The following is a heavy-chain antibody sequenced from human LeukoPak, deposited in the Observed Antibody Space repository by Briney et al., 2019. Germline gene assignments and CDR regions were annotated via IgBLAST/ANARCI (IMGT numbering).Heavy chain of an antibody. J-gene: IGHJ4*02. D-gene: IGHD4-17*01. CDR1: GGTFSSYA. Sequence: SVKVSCKASGGTFSSYAISWVRQAPGQGLEWMGRIIPILGIANYAQKFQGRVTITADKSTSTAYMELSSLRSEDTAVYYCARGDYGDYYFDYWGQGTLVTVSS. V-gene: IGHV1-69*04. CDR3: ARGDYGDYYFDY. CDR2: IIPILGIA.